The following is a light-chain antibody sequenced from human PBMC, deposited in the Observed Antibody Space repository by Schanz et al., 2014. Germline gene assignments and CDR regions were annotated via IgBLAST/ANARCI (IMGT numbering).Light chain of an antibody. CDR2: GNN. Sequence: QSVLTQPPSVSGAPGQRVTISCTGSSSNIGAGYDVHWYQQFPGRAPKLVIYGNNNRPSGVPHRFSGSKSGASASLAITGLQAEDESDYYCSSFTSTNTWVFGGGTKLTVL. J-gene: IGLJ3*02. CDR3: SSFTSTNTWV. CDR1: SSNIGAGYD. V-gene: IGLV1-40*01.